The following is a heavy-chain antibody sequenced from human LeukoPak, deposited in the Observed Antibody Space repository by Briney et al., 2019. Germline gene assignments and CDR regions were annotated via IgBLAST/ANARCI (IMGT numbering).Heavy chain of an antibody. CDR3: TNKVFA. V-gene: IGHV3-7*02. Sequence: GGSLRLSCAASGFTFSSYWMTWVRQAPGKGLEWVANIKADGSDKYYVDSVKGRFTISRDNAKNSVYLQMNGLRAEDTAVYYCTNKVFAWGPGTLVTVSS. CDR1: GFTFSSYW. CDR2: IKADGSDK. J-gene: IGHJ4*02.